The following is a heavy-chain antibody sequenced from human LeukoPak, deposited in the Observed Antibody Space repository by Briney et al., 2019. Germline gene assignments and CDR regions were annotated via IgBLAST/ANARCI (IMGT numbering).Heavy chain of an antibody. D-gene: IGHD3-10*01. J-gene: IGHJ4*02. Sequence: GGSLRLSCAASGFTFSSYAMSWVRQAPGKGLEWVSGISGSGGSTYYADSVKGRFTISRDNSKNTLYLQMNSLRAEDTAVYYCAKYSYIPMVRGRIMSSSYYFDNWGQGTLVTVSS. CDR2: ISGSGGST. CDR1: GFTFSSYA. CDR3: AKYSYIPMVRGRIMSSSYYFDN. V-gene: IGHV3-23*01.